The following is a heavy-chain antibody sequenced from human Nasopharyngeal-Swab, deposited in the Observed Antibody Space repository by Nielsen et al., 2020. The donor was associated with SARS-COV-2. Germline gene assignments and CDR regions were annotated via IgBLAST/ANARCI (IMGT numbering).Heavy chain of an antibody. Sequence: SETLSLTCPVSGGIISSYYWSRIRQPPGKGLEWIGYIYYSGSTNYNPSLKSRVTISVDTSKNQFSLKLSSVTAADTAVYYCARVGVLRYFDNWFDPWGQGTLVTVSS. V-gene: IGHV4-59*01. CDR2: IYYSGST. CDR3: ARVGVLRYFDNWFDP. D-gene: IGHD3-9*01. J-gene: IGHJ5*02. CDR1: GGIISSYY.